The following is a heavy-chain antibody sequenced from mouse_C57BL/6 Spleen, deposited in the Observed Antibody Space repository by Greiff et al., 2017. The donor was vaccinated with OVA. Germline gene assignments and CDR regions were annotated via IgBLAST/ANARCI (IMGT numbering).Heavy chain of an antibody. CDR3: ARLTTVVDYFDY. CDR1: GFTFSSYG. D-gene: IGHD1-1*01. J-gene: IGHJ2*01. CDR2: ISSGGSYT. V-gene: IGHV5-6*01. Sequence: EVQGVESGGDLVKPGGSLKLSCAASGFTFSSYGMSWVRQTPDKRLEWVATISSGGSYTYYPDSVKGRFTISRDNAKNTLYLQMSSLKSEDTAMYYCARLTTVVDYFDYWGQGTTLTVSS.